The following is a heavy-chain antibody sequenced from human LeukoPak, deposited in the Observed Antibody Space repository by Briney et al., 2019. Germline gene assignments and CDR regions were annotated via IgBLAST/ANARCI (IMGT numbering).Heavy chain of an antibody. CDR2: IYYNGGT. Sequence: KPSETLSLTCTVSGGSINITSHFWGWIRQPPGKGLEWIGSIYYNGGTYYNPSLMSRVTVSIDTSKNQFSLKVSSVTAADTAVYYCARQIRAVADYWGQGTLVTVSS. CDR3: ARQIRAVADY. V-gene: IGHV4-39*01. J-gene: IGHJ4*02. D-gene: IGHD6-19*01. CDR1: GGSINITSHF.